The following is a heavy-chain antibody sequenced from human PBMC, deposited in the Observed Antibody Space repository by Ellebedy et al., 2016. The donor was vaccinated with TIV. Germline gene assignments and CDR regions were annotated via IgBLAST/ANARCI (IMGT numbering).Heavy chain of an antibody. J-gene: IGHJ4*02. CDR3: PHMQFVGYYFDN. V-gene: IGHV2-5*02. Sequence: SGPTLVKPTQTLTLTCTFSGFSLPTSGVGVGWIRQPPGKALEWLGIIYWDDSKRYSPSLKSRVTITKDTSKNQVVLKMTNMDPVDTATYYCPHMQFVGYYFDNWGQGTLVTVSS. CDR2: IYWDDSK. D-gene: IGHD1-26*01. CDR1: GFSLPTSGVG.